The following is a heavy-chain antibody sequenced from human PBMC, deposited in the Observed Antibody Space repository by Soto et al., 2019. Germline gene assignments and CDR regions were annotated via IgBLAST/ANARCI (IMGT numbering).Heavy chain of an antibody. CDR3: ARQETESGYYYYMDV. J-gene: IGHJ6*03. D-gene: IGHD3-10*01. Sequence: SETLSLTCPVSGGSISSYYWSWIRQPPGKGLEWIGYIYYSGSTNYNPSLKSRVTISVDTSKNQFSLKLSSVTAADTAVYYCARQETESGYYYYMDVWGKGTTVTVSS. V-gene: IGHV4-59*08. CDR2: IYYSGST. CDR1: GGSISSYY.